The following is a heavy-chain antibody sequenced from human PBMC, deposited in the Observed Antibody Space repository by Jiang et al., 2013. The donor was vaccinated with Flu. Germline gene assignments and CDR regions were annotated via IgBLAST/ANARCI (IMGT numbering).Heavy chain of an antibody. CDR2: IYPGDSDT. CDR3: ARHSPEGDSSGYYSYYFDY. CDR1: GYSFTSYW. V-gene: IGHV5-51*01. Sequence: KKPGESLKISCKGSGYSFTSYWIGWVRQMPGKGLEWMGIIYPGDSDTRYSPSFQGQVTISADKSISTAYLQWSSLKASDTAMYYCARHSPEGDSSGYYSYYFDYWGQGTLVTVSS. J-gene: IGHJ4*02. D-gene: IGHD3-22*01.